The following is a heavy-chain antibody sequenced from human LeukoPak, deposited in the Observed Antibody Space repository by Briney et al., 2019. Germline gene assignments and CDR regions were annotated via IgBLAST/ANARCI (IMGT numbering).Heavy chain of an antibody. V-gene: IGHV3-23*01. CDR3: AKDGYCSSTSCYGRHAFDI. J-gene: IGHJ3*02. CDR2: ISGSGGST. CDR1: GFTFSSYA. D-gene: IGHD2-2*03. Sequence: GGSLRLSCAASGFTFSSYAMSWVRQAPGKGLEWVSAISGSGGSTYYADSVKGRFTISGDNSKNTLYLQMNSLRAEDTAVYYCAKDGYCSSTSCYGRHAFDIWGQGTMVTVSS.